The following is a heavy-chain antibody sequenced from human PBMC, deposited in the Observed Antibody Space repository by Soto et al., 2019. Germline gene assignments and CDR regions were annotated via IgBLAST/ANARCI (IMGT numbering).Heavy chain of an antibody. D-gene: IGHD3-3*01. CDR3: AREFTLGYDFWTGYPTGFDY. V-gene: IGHV4-34*01. Sequence: SETLSLTCAVYGESFSGHIWTWIRQTPGKGLQWIGQINHSGSASYNPSLKSRVTISVHTSNSQFSLKLTSVTAADTAVYYCAREFTLGYDFWTGYPTGFDYWGQGTLVIVSS. CDR2: INHSGSA. J-gene: IGHJ4*02. CDR1: GESFSGHI.